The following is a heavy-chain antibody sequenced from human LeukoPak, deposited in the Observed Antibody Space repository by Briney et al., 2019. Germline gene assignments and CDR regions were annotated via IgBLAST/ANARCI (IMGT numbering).Heavy chain of an antibody. CDR3: ARVMMGATVTTFHYYCMDV. V-gene: IGHV3-21*01. CDR1: GFTFSHYS. D-gene: IGHD4-11*01. CDR2: ITSSSSHI. Sequence: PGGSLRLSCAASGFTFSHYSIDWVRRAPGKGLERVASITSSSSHIYYADSVKGRFTISRDNATNSLYLQMNSLRAEDTAIYYCARVMMGATVTTFHYYCMDVWGVGTTVTVSS. J-gene: IGHJ6*03.